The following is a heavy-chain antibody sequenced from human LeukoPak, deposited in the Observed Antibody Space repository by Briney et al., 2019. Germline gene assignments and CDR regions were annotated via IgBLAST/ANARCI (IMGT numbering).Heavy chain of an antibody. CDR3: ASSYYDFWSGYFSSH. V-gene: IGHV4-34*01. CDR2: INHSGST. CDR1: GGSFSGYY. D-gene: IGHD3-3*01. Sequence: SETLSLTCAVYGGSFSGYYCSWLRQPPGKGLEWVGEINHSGSTNYNPSLKSRVTISVDTSKNQFSLKLSSVTAADTAAYYCASSYYDFWSGYFSSHWGQGTLVTVSS. J-gene: IGHJ4*02.